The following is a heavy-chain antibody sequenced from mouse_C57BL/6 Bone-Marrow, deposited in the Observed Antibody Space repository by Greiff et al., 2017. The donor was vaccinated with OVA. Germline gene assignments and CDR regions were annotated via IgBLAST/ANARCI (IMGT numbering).Heavy chain of an antibody. Sequence: QVQLKESGPGLVQPSQSLSITCTVSGFSLTSYGVHWVRQSPGKGLEWLGVIWSGGSTDYNAAFISRLSISKDKSKSQVFFKMNSVQADDTAIYYCARGGIWYDYEGGYFDDWGQGTTLTVSS. V-gene: IGHV2-2*01. D-gene: IGHD2-4*01. CDR3: ARGGIWYDYEGGYFDD. CDR1: GFSLTSYG. J-gene: IGHJ2*01. CDR2: IWSGGST.